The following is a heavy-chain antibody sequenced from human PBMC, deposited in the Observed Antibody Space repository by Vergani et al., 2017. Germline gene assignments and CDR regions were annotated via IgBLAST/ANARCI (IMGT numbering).Heavy chain of an antibody. CDR3: AKDLGTSSDGGWFDP. Sequence: EVQLEESGGGLVLPCRSLRLSCVASGFTSAGYAMHWVRQAPGKGLEWVSGISWNSNSIGYADSVKGRFTISRDNAKNSLYLQMNSLRAEDTALYYCAKDLGTSSDGGWFDPWGQGTLVTVSS. CDR1: GFTSAGYA. D-gene: IGHD6-6*01. V-gene: IGHV3-9*02. CDR2: ISWNSNSI. J-gene: IGHJ5*02.